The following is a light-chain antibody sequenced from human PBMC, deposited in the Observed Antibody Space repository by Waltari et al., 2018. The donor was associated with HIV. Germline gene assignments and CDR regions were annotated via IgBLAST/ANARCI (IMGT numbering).Light chain of an antibody. CDR2: WAS. CDR3: QQYYSTPET. Sequence: DIVMTQSPDSLAVSLGERATINCKSSQSVLYISNNKNYLAWYQQKPGQPPKLLIYWASTRESVVPDRFSGSGSGTDFTLTISSLQAEDVAVYYCQQYYSTPETFGQGTKVEIK. J-gene: IGKJ1*01. V-gene: IGKV4-1*01. CDR1: QSVLYISNNKNY.